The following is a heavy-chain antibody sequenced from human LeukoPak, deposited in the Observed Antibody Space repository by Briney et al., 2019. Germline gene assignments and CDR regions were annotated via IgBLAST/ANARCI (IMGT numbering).Heavy chain of an antibody. V-gene: IGHV4-4*07. CDR2: FYASGSA. Sequence: NPSETLSLTCTVSGDSISSYFWSWIRQPAGKGLEWIGRFYASGSANYNPSLKSRVTMSVDTSKNQFSLKLISVTAADPAVYYCARVAYDILTGYLYYFDYWAQGTLVTVSS. CDR1: GDSISSYF. D-gene: IGHD3-9*01. CDR3: ARVAYDILTGYLYYFDY. J-gene: IGHJ4*02.